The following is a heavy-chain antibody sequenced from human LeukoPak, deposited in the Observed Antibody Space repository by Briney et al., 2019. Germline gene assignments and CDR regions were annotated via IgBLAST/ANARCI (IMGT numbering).Heavy chain of an antibody. CDR3: ARHDSSAWYVDY. D-gene: IGHD6-19*01. Sequence: SETLPLTCAVYGGSFSGSYWSWIRQPPGKGLECIGDINPTGSTKYNPSLKSRVTISVDTYKNHFSLKLSSVTAADTAVYYCARHDSSAWYVDYWAQGTLVTVSS. CDR1: GGSFSGSY. CDR2: INPTGST. J-gene: IGHJ4*02. V-gene: IGHV4-34*01.